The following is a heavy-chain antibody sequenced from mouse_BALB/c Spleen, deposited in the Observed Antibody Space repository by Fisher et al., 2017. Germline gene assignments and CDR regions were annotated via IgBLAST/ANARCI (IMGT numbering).Heavy chain of an antibody. V-gene: IGHV1S137*01. CDR3: ARGYGNYEGATDY. D-gene: IGHD2-1*01. J-gene: IGHJ4*01. Sequence: KFKGKATMTVDKSSSTAYMELARLTSEDSAIYYCARGYGNYEGATDYWGQGTSVTVSS.